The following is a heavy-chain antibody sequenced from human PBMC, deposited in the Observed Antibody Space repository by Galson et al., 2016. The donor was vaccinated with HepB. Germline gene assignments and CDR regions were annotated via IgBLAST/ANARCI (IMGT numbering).Heavy chain of an antibody. D-gene: IGHD6-13*01. CDR1: GFTFSNYG. CDR2: ISRSGDST. J-gene: IGHJ6*04. V-gene: IGHV3-23*01. CDR3: GQGGIAPAV. Sequence: LRLSCAASGFTFSNYGMTWVRQAPGQGLEVVSSISRSGDSTDYADSVKGRFTISRDNSKNTLSLQMNSLTADDTAIYYRGQGGIAPAVWGKGTTVTVSS.